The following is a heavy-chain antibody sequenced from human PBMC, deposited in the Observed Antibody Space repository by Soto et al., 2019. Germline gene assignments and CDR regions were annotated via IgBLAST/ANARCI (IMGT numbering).Heavy chain of an antibody. CDR3: ATDLEDSSGWYGHAFDI. Sequence: EVQVLESGGGLVQPGGSLRLSCAASGFTFSSYAMSWVRQAPGKGLEWVSGISGSGGSTYYADSVKGRFTISRDNSKNTLYLQMNSLRAEDTAVYYCATDLEDSSGWYGHAFDIWGQGTMVTVSS. V-gene: IGHV3-23*01. CDR2: ISGSGGST. J-gene: IGHJ3*02. CDR1: GFTFSSYA. D-gene: IGHD6-19*01.